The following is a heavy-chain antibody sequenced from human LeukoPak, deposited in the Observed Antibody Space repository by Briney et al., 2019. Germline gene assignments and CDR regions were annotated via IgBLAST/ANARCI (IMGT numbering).Heavy chain of an antibody. J-gene: IGHJ6*02. V-gene: IGHV4-30-4*01. CDR2: IYYSGST. CDR3: AREPMVRESGYYYYGMDV. Sequence: SQTLSLTCTVSGGSISSGDYYWSWIRQPPGKGLEWIGYIYYSGSTYYNPSLKSRVTISVDTSKNQFSLKLSSVTAADTAVYYCAREPMVRESGYYYYGMDVWGQGTTVTASS. D-gene: IGHD3-10*01. CDR1: GGSISSGDYY.